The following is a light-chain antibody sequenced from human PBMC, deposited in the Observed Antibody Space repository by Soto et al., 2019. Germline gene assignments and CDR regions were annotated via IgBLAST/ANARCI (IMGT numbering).Light chain of an antibody. J-gene: IGKJ5*01. CDR1: QSISTY. CDR3: QKSYSTGYT. Sequence: IQMTESASSLSASVGDTVTITCRASQSISTYLNWYQQKPGKAPKLLIYLASSLQSGVPSRFSGSGSGTDFTLIISSLQPDDVATYYCQKSYSTGYTFGQGTRLEIK. CDR2: LAS. V-gene: IGKV1-39*01.